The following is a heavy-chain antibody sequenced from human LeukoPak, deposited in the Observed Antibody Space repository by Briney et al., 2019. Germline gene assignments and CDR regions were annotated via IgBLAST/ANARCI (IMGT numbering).Heavy chain of an antibody. V-gene: IGHV3-66*01. J-gene: IGHJ4*02. CDR3: ARDRGSGYDPGYFDY. CDR2: IYSGDNT. CDR1: GFTVSRYY. D-gene: IGHD5-12*01. Sequence: GGSLRLSCAVSGFTVSRYYMSWVRQAPGKGLEWGSIIYSGDNTYYADSVKGRFTISRDNSKNTLYLQMNSLRVEDTAVYYCARDRGSGYDPGYFDYWGQGTLVTVSS.